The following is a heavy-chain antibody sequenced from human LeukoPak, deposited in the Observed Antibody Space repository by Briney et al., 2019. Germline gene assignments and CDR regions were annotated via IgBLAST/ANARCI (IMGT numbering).Heavy chain of an antibody. D-gene: IGHD3-22*01. CDR1: GYTFSGYY. J-gene: IGHJ4*02. Sequence: ASVKVSCKASGYTFSGYYVHWMRQAPGHGLEWMGWINPNTGGTTYAQKFQGKVTMTRDTSISTAYMELSRLRSNDRAVYYCSRDYHDSSGHTYYFDNWGQGTLVTVSS. V-gene: IGHV1-2*02. CDR2: INPNTGGT. CDR3: SRDYHDSSGHTYYFDN.